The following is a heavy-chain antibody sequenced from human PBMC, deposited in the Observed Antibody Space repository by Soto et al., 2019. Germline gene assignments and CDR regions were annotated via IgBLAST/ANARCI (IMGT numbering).Heavy chain of an antibody. Sequence: HPGGSLRLSCAATGFTFSSHWMSWVRQAPGKGLEWVANIKQDGSEKNYVDSVRGRFTISRDNAKNSLYLQMNSLRAEDTAVYYCARPVQWEWFGPWGQGTLVTVSS. CDR2: IKQDGSEK. J-gene: IGHJ5*02. CDR1: GFTFSSHW. D-gene: IGHD1-26*01. V-gene: IGHV3-7*03. CDR3: ARPVQWEWFGP.